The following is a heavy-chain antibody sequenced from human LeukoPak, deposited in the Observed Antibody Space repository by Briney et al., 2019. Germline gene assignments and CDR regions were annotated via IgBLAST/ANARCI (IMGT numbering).Heavy chain of an antibody. CDR2: VSSSGANT. J-gene: IGHJ4*02. V-gene: IGHV3-23*01. Sequence: GGSLRLSCAASGFSFNSAAMTWVRQAPGKGPEWVSLVSSSGANTYYADSVKGRFTISRDNSKHTVFLQMNSLRAEDTAVYWCARSSEAAAFDYWGQGALVTVSS. CDR3: ARSSEAAAFDY. CDR1: GFSFNSAA. D-gene: IGHD6-13*01.